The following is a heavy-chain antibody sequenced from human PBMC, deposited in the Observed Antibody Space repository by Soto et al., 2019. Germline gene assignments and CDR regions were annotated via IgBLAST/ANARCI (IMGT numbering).Heavy chain of an antibody. D-gene: IGHD4-17*01. Sequence: DVHLVESGGGLVQPGRSLRLSCAASGFIFDDFAMHWVRQAPGKGLEWVSGISWNSGSTDYAASVKGRFIISRDNARNSLYLQMNSLRPEDTAVYYCATTVTTVDYWGQGTLVTVSS. CDR2: ISWNSGST. V-gene: IGHV3-9*01. CDR1: GFIFDDFA. J-gene: IGHJ4*02. CDR3: ATTVTTVDY.